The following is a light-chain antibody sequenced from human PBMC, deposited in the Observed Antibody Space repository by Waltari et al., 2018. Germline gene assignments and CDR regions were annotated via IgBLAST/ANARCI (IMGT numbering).Light chain of an antibody. CDR1: QGIRSY. CDR2: AAS. J-gene: IGKJ5*01. CDR3: QQLNSYPIT. V-gene: IGKV1-9*01. Sequence: DIQLTQSPSFLSASVGDRVTITCRASQGIRSYLAWYQQKQGKAPKLLIYAASTLQRGVPARFSVSGSGTEFTLTISSLQPEDSATYYCQQLNSYPITFGQGTRVESK.